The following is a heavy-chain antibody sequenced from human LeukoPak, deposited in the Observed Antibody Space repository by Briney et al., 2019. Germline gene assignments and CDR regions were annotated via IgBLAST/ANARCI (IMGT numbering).Heavy chain of an antibody. CDR2: ISYDGSEK. D-gene: IGHD3-22*01. Sequence: GSLRLSCAASGLTFSSYPMHWVRQAPGKGLEWVAVISYDGSEKHYADPVKGRFTISRDNSKNTLYLQMSSLRAEDTAMYYCAREGNSGYYPYWGQGILFTVSS. CDR3: AREGNSGYYPY. V-gene: IGHV3-30-3*01. CDR1: GLTFSSYP. J-gene: IGHJ4*02.